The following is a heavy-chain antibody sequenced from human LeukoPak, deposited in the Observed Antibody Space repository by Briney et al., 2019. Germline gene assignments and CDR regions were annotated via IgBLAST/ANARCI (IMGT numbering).Heavy chain of an antibody. CDR3: ARGGGTYYYDSSGYYYFDY. D-gene: IGHD3-22*01. V-gene: IGHV7-4-1*02. CDR2: INTNTGNP. J-gene: IGHJ4*02. Sequence: ASVKVSCKASGYTFTSYGISWVRQAPGQGLEWMGWINTNTGNPTYAQGFTGRFVFSLDTSVSTAYLQISSLKAEDTAVYYCARGGGTYYYDSSGYYYFDYWGQGTLVTVSS. CDR1: GYTFTSYG.